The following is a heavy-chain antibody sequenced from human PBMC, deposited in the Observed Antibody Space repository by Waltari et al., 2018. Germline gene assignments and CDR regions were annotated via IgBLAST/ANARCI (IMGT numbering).Heavy chain of an antibody. D-gene: IGHD6-13*01. Sequence: VNLVQSGAAVLKLGSSVKVSCLASGATFRSYAISWVRWAPGQGLEWMGGIIPILDRANYAQKFQCRVTINADESTSTAYMELSSLRSEDTAVYYCAGEAAAAGFNYFDYWGQGTLVTVSS. CDR1: GATFRSYA. V-gene: IGHV1-69*11. CDR2: IIPILDRA. J-gene: IGHJ4*02. CDR3: AGEAAAAGFNYFDY.